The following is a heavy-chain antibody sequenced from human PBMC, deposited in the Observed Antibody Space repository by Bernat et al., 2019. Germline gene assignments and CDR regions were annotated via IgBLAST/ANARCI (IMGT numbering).Heavy chain of an antibody. Sequence: QVQLQESGPGLVKPSQTLSLTCTVSGGSISSGGYYWSWIRQHPGKGLEWIGYIYYSGSTYYNPSLKSRVTISVDTSKNQFSLKLSSVTAADTAVFSCARDYCSGGSCPDYMDVWGKGTTVTVSS. D-gene: IGHD2-15*01. CDR2: IYYSGST. V-gene: IGHV4-31*03. CDR3: ARDYCSGGSCPDYMDV. J-gene: IGHJ6*03. CDR1: GGSISSGGYY.